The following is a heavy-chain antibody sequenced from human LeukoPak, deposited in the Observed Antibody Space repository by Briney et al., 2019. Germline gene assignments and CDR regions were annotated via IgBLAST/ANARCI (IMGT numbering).Heavy chain of an antibody. D-gene: IGHD3-9*01. CDR3: ARGGRYYILTDYYSRDWNGDH. CDR1: GYTFTSYG. Sequence: ASVKVSCKASGYTFTSYGISWVRQAPGQGLEWMGWISAYNGNTNYAQKLQGRVTMTTDTSTSTAYMELRSLRSDDKAVYYCARGGRYYILTDYYSRDWNGDHWGQGTLVTVSS. J-gene: IGHJ4*02. V-gene: IGHV1-18*01. CDR2: ISAYNGNT.